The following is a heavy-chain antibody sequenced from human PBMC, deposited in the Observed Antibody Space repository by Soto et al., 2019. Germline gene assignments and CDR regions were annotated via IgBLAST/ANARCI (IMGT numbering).Heavy chain of an antibody. CDR3: AREGPNHRLS. D-gene: IGHD3-16*02. CDR2: ITAYIGNT. J-gene: IGHJ5*02. Sequence: GASVKVSCKASGGTFSSYTISWVRQAPGQGLEWMGWITAYIGNTNYVQKLQGRVTITTDTSTSTAYMELRSLRSDDTAVYYCAREGPNHRLSWGQGTLVTVSS. V-gene: IGHV1-18*01. CDR1: GGTFSSYT.